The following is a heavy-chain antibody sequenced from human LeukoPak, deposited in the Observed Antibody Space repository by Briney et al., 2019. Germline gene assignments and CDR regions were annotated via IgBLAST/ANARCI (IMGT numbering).Heavy chain of an antibody. J-gene: IGHJ4*02. D-gene: IGHD5-18*01. CDR1: GGSFSGYY. Sequence: SETLSLTCAVYGGSFSGYYWSWIRHPPGKGLEWIGEINHSGSTNYNPSLKSRVTISVETSKNQFSLKLSSVTAADTAVYYCARVRGTAMASGPFDYWGQGTLVTVSS. CDR2: INHSGST. CDR3: ARVRGTAMASGPFDY. V-gene: IGHV4-34*01.